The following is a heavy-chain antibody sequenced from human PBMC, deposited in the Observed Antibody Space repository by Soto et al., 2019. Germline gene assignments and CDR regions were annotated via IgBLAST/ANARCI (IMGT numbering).Heavy chain of an antibody. J-gene: IGHJ6*02. Sequence: SETLSLTCTVSGGFLSRYYWLWIRQPPGKGLEWIGYIYYSGSTNYNPSLKSRVTISVDTSKNQFSLKLSSVTAADTAVYYCARGWYLEIAAAGTYYYYGMDVWGQGTTVTVSS. V-gene: IGHV4-59*01. CDR1: GGFLSRYY. D-gene: IGHD6-13*01. CDR3: ARGWYLEIAAAGTYYYYGMDV. CDR2: IYYSGST.